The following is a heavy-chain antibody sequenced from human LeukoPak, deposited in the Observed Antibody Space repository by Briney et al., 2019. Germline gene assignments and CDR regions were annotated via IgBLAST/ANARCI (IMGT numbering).Heavy chain of an antibody. CDR2: ISSSGST. CDR3: ARAGRSSTPGY. D-gene: IGHD2-15*01. CDR1: GGSISSYY. V-gene: IGHV4-4*07. J-gene: IGHJ4*02. Sequence: PSETLSLTCTVSGGSISSYYWSWIRQPAGKGLEWIGRISSSGSTDYNPSLKSRVTMSVDTSKTQFSLKLSSVTDADTAVYYCARAGRSSTPGYWGQGTLVTVSS.